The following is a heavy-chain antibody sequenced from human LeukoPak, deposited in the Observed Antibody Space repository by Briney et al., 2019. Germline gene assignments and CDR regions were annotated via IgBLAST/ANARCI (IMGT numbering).Heavy chain of an antibody. J-gene: IGHJ6*02. CDR3: ATLPRYYYYGMDV. CDR1: GGSISSGGYY. V-gene: IGHV4-31*03. Sequence: SGTLSLTCTVSGGSISSGGYYWSWIRQHPGKGLEWIGYIYYSGSTYYNPSLKSRVTISVDTSKNQFSLKLSSVTAADTAVYYCATLPRYYYYGMDVWGQGTTVTVSS. CDR2: IYYSGST.